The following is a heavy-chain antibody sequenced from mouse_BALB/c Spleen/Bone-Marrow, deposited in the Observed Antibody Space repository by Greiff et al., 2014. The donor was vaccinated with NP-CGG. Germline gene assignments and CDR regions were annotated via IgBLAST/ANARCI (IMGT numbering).Heavy chain of an antibody. CDR1: GFNIKDTY. CDR2: IYPANGDT. Sequence: EVQLQQSGAELVKPGASVKLSCTASGFNIKDTYMHWVKQRPEQGLEWIGRIYPANGDTKYDPKFQGKATITADTSSNTAHLQLSSLTSEDTAVYYCARYGNGLMDYWGQGTSVTVSS. J-gene: IGHJ4*01. V-gene: IGHV14-3*02. D-gene: IGHD2-1*01. CDR3: ARYGNGLMDY.